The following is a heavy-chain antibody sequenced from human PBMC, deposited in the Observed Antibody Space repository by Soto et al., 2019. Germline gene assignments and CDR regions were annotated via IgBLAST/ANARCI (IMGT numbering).Heavy chain of an antibody. CDR1: GYTFTSYD. D-gene: IGHD3-22*01. J-gene: IGHJ4*02. Sequence: QVQLVQSGAEVKKPGASVKVSCKASGYTFTSYDINWVRQATGQGLEWMGWMNPNSGNTGYAQKFQGRVTMTRNTSISTAYMELSSLRSEDTAVYYCARGPPLYYDSSGHMAYYWGQGTLVTVSS. CDR3: ARGPPLYYDSSGHMAYY. V-gene: IGHV1-8*01. CDR2: MNPNSGNT.